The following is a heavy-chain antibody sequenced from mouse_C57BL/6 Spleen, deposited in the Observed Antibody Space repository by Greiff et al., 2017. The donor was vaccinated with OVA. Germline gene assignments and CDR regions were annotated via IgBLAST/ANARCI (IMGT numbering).Heavy chain of an antibody. D-gene: IGHD2-5*01. CDR2: ISYDGSN. CDR1: GYSITSGYY. J-gene: IGHJ3*01. CDR3: ASAYYSNYVSY. V-gene: IGHV3-6*01. Sequence: EVQVVESGPGLVKPSQSLSLTCSVTGYSITSGYYWNWIRQFPGNKLEWMGYISYDGSNNYNPSLKNRISITRDTSKNQFFLKLNSVTTEDTATYYCASAYYSNYVSYWGQGTLVTVSA.